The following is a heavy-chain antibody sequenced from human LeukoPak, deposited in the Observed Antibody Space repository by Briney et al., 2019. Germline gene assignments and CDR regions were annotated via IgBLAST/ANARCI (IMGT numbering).Heavy chain of an antibody. D-gene: IGHD3-3*01. CDR3: ARDGIRFLEWLSRD. V-gene: IGHV3-7*01. Sequence: PGGSLRLSCAASGFTFSSYWMSWVRQAPGKGLEWVANIKQDGSEKYYLDSVKGRFTISRDNAKNSLYLQMNSLRAEDTAVYYCARDGIRFLEWLSRDWGQGTLVTVSS. J-gene: IGHJ4*02. CDR2: IKQDGSEK. CDR1: GFTFSSYW.